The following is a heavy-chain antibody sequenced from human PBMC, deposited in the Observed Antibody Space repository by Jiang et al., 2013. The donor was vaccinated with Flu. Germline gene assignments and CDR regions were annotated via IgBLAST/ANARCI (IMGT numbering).Heavy chain of an antibody. Sequence: VQLVESGAEVKEPGASVKVSCKASGYTFTRYYVHWVRQAPGQGPEWMGLVKPSSGATTYAQRFQGRVTMTRDRSASTVYMELSSLRSDDTAVYYCGKIEGAAATIGDWGQGTLVTVSS. D-gene: IGHD5-24*01. CDR1: GYTFTRYY. J-gene: IGHJ4*02. CDR3: GKIEGAAATIGD. CDR2: VKPSSGAT. V-gene: IGHV1-46*03.